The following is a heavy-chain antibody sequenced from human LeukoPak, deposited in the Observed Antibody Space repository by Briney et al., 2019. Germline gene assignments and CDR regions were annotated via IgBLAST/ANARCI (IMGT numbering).Heavy chain of an antibody. CDR2: ISGSGGST. V-gene: IGHV3-23*01. J-gene: IGHJ4*02. CDR3: AKGVMKYYDSSGLFDY. CDR1: GFTFSSYA. Sequence: GGSLRLSCAASGFTFSSYAMSWVRQAPGKGLEWVSAISGSGGSTYYADSVKGRFTISRDNSKDTLYLQMGSLTAEDTAVYYCAKGVMKYYDSSGLFDYWGQGTLVTVSS. D-gene: IGHD3-22*01.